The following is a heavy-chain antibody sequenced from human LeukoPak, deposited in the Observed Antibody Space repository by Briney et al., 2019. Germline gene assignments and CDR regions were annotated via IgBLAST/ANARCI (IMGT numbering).Heavy chain of an antibody. V-gene: IGHV3-49*04. CDR1: GFTFGDYA. CDR2: IRSKAYGGTT. J-gene: IGHJ3*02. D-gene: IGHD5-12*01. CDR3: TAWGGYDTDAFDI. Sequence: SGGSLRLSCTASGFTFGDYAMSWVRQAPGERLEWVGFIRSKAYGGTTEYAASVKGRFTISRDDSKSIAYLQMNSLKTEDTAVYYCTAWGGYDTDAFDIWGQGTMVTVSS.